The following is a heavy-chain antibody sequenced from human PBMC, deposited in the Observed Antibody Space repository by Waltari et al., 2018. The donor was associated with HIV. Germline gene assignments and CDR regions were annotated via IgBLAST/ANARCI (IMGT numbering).Heavy chain of an antibody. D-gene: IGHD5-18*01. CDR1: GFAFSSYW. CDR3: ARDLGYSYGYVSDY. V-gene: IGHV3-7*01. CDR2: IKQDGSEK. J-gene: IGHJ4*02. Sequence: EVQLVESGGGLVQPGGSLRLACAASGFAFSSYWMSWVRQVPGKGLEWVANIKQDGSEKYYVDSVKGRFTISRDNAKNSLYLQMNSLRAEDTAVYYCARDLGYSYGYVSDYWGQGTLVTVSS.